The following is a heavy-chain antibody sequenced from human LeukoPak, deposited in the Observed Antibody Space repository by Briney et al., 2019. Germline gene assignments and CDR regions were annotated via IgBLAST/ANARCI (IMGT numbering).Heavy chain of an antibody. J-gene: IGHJ5*02. CDR2: ISGYNGDT. Sequence: GASVKVSCKTFNYTFTSYGVSWVRQAPGQGLEWMGWISGYNGDTKYAQKFQDRVIMTTDTSTSTAYMELKSLRSDDTAVYYCAREDRRYTYGQLIRWFDPWGQGTLVTVSS. V-gene: IGHV1-18*01. CDR3: AREDRRYTYGQLIRWFDP. CDR1: NYTFTSYG. D-gene: IGHD5-18*01.